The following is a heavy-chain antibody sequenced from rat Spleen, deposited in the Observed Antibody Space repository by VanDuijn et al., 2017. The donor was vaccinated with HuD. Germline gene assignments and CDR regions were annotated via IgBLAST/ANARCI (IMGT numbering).Heavy chain of an antibody. V-gene: IGHV5-27*01. J-gene: IGHJ3*01. CDR2: ISTGGGST. D-gene: IGHD1-1*01. Sequence: EVQLVESGGGLVQPGRSLKLSCAASGFTFSNYYMAWVRQAPTKGLEWVAYISTGGGSTYYRDSVKGRFTISRDNAKSTLYLQMDSLRSEDTATYYCTTGGTTVVTDWFAYWGQGTLVTVSS. CDR1: GFTFSNYY. CDR3: TTGGTTVVTDWFAY.